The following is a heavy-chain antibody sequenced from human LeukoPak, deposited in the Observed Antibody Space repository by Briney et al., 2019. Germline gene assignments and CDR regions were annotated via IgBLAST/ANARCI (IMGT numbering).Heavy chain of an antibody. D-gene: IGHD3-10*01. Sequence: SETLSLTCTVSGGSISSYYWGWIRQPPGKGLEWIGSIYYSGSTYYNPSLKSRVTISVDTSKNQFSLKLSSVTAADTAVYYCARDSGTTGEVKFDPWGQGTLVTVSS. J-gene: IGHJ5*02. CDR2: IYYSGST. CDR3: ARDSGTTGEVKFDP. V-gene: IGHV4-39*07. CDR1: GGSISSYY.